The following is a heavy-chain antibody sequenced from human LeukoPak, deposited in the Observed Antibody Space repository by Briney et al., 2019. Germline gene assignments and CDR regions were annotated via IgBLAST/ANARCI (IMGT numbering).Heavy chain of an antibody. CDR2: IYPGDSDT. J-gene: IGHJ6*02. Sequence: GESLKISCKGSGYSFTGYWIGWVRQMPGKGLEWMGIIYPGDSDTRYSPSFQGQVTISADKSISTAYLQWSSLKASDTAMYYCARRSTSGPYYYGMDVWGQGTTVTVSS. V-gene: IGHV5-51*01. CDR3: ARRSTSGPYYYGMDV. D-gene: IGHD6-19*01. CDR1: GYSFTGYW.